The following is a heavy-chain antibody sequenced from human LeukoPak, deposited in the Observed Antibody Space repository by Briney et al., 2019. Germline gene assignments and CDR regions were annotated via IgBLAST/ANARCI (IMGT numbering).Heavy chain of an antibody. V-gene: IGHV3-23*01. CDR1: GFAFSNYA. CDR2: FSGSDDST. D-gene: IGHD2-2*01. Sequence: GTSLRLSCAASGFAFSNYAMTWVRQAPGKGLEWVATFSGSDDSTFYADSVKGRFTISRDNSKSTLYLQMNSLRADDTAVYFCAKARHCSTTICQCGNLDYWGQGTLVTVSS. CDR3: AKARHCSTTICQCGNLDY. J-gene: IGHJ4*02.